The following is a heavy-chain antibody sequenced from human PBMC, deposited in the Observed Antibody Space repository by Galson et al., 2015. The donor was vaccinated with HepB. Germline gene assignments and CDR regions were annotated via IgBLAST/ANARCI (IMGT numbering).Heavy chain of an antibody. CDR1: GYSFTSYW. V-gene: IGHV5-51*03. Sequence: QSGAEVTKPGESLKISCKGSGYSFTSYWIGWVRQMPGKGLEWMGIIYPGDSDTRYSPSFRGQVTISADKSISTAYLQWSSLKASDTAMYYCARRADTAMATGLEYNWFDPWGQGTLVTVSS. CDR3: ARRADTAMATGLEYNWFDP. CDR2: IYPGDSDT. J-gene: IGHJ5*02. D-gene: IGHD5-18*01.